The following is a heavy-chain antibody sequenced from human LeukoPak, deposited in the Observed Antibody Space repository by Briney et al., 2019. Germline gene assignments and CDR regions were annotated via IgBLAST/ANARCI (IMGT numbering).Heavy chain of an antibody. D-gene: IGHD4-17*01. J-gene: IGHJ3*02. Sequence: GGSLRLSCAASGFTFSSYAMHWVRQAPGKGLEWVAVISYDGSNKYYADSVKGRFTISRDNSKNTLYLQMSSLRAEDTAVYYCARDPNGDYIGAFEIWGQGTMVTVSS. CDR3: ARDPNGDYIGAFEI. CDR2: ISYDGSNK. V-gene: IGHV3-30-3*01. CDR1: GFTFSSYA.